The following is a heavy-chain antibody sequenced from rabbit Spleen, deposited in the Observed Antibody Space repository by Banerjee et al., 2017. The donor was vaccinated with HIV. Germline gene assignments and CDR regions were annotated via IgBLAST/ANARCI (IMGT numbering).Heavy chain of an antibody. Sequence: QEQLEESGGDLVKPEGSLTLTCTASGFSFSSSYWICWVRQAPGKGLEWIACIDGGSSGNTRYASWVNGRFTGSKASSTTVTLQMTSLTDADTATYFCARDGGNGDNYYLVSFDLWGQGTLVTVS. D-gene: IGHD2-1*01. J-gene: IGHJ4*01. V-gene: IGHV1S45*01. CDR2: IDGGSSGNT. CDR1: GFSFSSSYW. CDR3: ARDGGNGDNYYLVSFDL.